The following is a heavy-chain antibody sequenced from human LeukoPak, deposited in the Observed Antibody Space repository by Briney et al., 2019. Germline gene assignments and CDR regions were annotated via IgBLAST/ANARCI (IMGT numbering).Heavy chain of an antibody. V-gene: IGHV3-48*04. CDR1: GVTFNTYS. CDR3: ARGRDLFDS. Sequence: GGSLRLSGVASGVTFNTYSMNWCREAPGKGLECISYISSSSGTIYYADSVKGRFTISRDNAKNSLYLQMNSLRVEDTAVYYCARGRDLFDSWGQGTLVIVSS. CDR2: ISSSSGTI. J-gene: IGHJ4*02.